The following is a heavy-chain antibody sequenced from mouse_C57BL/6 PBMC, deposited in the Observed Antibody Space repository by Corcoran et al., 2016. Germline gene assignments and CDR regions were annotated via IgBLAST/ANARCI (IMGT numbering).Heavy chain of an antibody. Sequence: EVQLQQSGPELVKPGASVKISCKASGYTFTDYYMNWVKQSHGKSLEWIGDINPNNGGTSYNQKFKGKATLTVDKSSSTAYMELRSLTSEDSAVYYCARGGLRYYAMDYWCQGTSVTVSS. CDR3: ARGGLRYYAMDY. J-gene: IGHJ4*01. D-gene: IGHD1-1*01. CDR1: GYTFTDYY. V-gene: IGHV1-26*01. CDR2: INPNNGGT.